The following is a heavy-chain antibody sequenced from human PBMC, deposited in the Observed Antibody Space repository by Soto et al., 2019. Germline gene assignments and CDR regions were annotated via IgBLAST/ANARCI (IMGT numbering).Heavy chain of an antibody. CDR1: GGSFSGYY. J-gene: IGHJ6*03. CDR3: ARGRLAAWAGVVIIRVPTYMDV. Sequence: SETLSLTCAVYGGSFSGYYWSWIRQPPGKGLEWIGEINHSGSTNYNPSLKSRVTISVDTSKNQSSLKLSSVTAADTAVYYCARGRLAAWAGVVIIRVPTYMDVWGKGTTVTVSS. V-gene: IGHV4-34*01. CDR2: INHSGST. D-gene: IGHD3-3*01.